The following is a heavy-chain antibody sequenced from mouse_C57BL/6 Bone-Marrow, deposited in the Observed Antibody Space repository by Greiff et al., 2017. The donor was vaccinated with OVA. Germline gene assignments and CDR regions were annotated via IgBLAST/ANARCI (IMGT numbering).Heavy chain of an antibody. CDR3: AEITTVVALDAMDY. V-gene: IGHV1-82*01. D-gene: IGHD1-1*01. Sequence: VKLMESGPELVKPGASVKISCKASGYAFSSSWMNWVKQRPGKGLEWIGRIYPGDGDTNYNGKFKGKATLTADKSSSTAYMQLSSLTSEDSAVYFCAEITTVVALDAMDYWGQGTSVTVSS. CDR1: GYAFSSSW. CDR2: IYPGDGDT. J-gene: IGHJ4*01.